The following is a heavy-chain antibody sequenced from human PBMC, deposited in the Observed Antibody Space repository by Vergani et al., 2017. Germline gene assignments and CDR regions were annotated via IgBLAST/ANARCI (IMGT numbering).Heavy chain of an antibody. V-gene: IGHV3-23*01. CDR2: ISGHGDRT. J-gene: IGHJ4*02. Sequence: EVHLLESGGGQVEAGGSLRLSCVASGFTFSNSAMSWVRQTSGKGLEWVSAISGHGDRTYYADSVKGRFTISRDNSKNTLYLQMNSLRAEDTAVYYCAKDLPIDCSSTSCQGSCIDYWGQGTLVTVSS. D-gene: IGHD2-2*01. CDR1: GFTFSNSA. CDR3: AKDLPIDCSSTSCQGSCIDY.